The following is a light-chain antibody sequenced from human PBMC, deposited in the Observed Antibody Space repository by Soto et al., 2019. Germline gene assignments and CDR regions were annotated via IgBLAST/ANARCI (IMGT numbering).Light chain of an antibody. J-gene: IGKJ1*01. V-gene: IGKV1-5*03. Sequence: DSKIKQSPSTLSASVGDRVTITCRASQSISSWLAWYQQKPGKAPKLLIYKASTLKSGVPSRFSGSGSGTEFTLTISSLQPDDFATYYCQPYNSYSEAFGQGTKVDI. CDR1: QSISSW. CDR3: QPYNSYSEA. CDR2: KAS.